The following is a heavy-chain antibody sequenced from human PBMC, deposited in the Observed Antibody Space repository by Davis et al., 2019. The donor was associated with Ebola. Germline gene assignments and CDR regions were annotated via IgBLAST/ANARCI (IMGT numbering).Heavy chain of an antibody. CDR2: INAGNGNT. Sequence: ASVKVSCKASGYTFTHYAVHWVRQAPGQGLEWMGWINAGNGNTKYSQKFQGRVTITRDTSASTAYMELSSLRSEDTAVYYCARISAQLVDYWGQGTLVTVSS. J-gene: IGHJ4*02. CDR1: GYTFTHYA. V-gene: IGHV1-3*01. CDR3: ARISAQLVDY. D-gene: IGHD2-2*01.